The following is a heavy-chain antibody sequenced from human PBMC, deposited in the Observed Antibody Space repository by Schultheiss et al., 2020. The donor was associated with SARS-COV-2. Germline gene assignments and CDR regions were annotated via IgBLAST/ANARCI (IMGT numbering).Heavy chain of an antibody. CDR1: GGSISSGGYY. CDR2: IYYSGST. Sequence: SETLSLTCTVSGGSISSGGYYWSWIRQHPGKGLEWIGYIYYSGSTYYNPSLKSLVTISVDTSKNQFSLKLSSVTAADTAVYYCARGHAPRWYYFDYWGQGTLVTVSS. J-gene: IGHJ4*02. D-gene: IGHD4-23*01. CDR3: ARGHAPRWYYFDY. V-gene: IGHV4-31*01.